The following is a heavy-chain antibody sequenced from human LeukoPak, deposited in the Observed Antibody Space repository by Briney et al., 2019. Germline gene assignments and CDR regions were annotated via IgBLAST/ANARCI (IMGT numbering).Heavy chain of an antibody. D-gene: IGHD6-13*01. CDR2: IGIRGDT. CDR1: GFTFIDYD. CDR3: ARVVAAGSGWFDP. Sequence: GGSLRLSCAASGFTFIDYDMHWVRQVIGKGPEWVSAIGIRGDTHYSGSVKGRFTISRENAESSLYLQMNSLRAEDTALYYCARVVAAGSGWFDPWGQGTLVTVSS. J-gene: IGHJ5*02. V-gene: IGHV3-13*01.